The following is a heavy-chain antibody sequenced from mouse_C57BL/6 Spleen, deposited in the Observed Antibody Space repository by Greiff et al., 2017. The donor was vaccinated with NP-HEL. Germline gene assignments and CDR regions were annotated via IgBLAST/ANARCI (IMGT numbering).Heavy chain of an antibody. CDR1: GYSFTDYN. Sequence: LVESGASVKISCKASGYSFTDYNMNWVKQSNGKSLEWIGVINPNYGTTSYNQKFKGKATLTVDQSSSTAYMQLNSLTSEDSAVYYCARSKGYDYDVRIMMDYWGQGTSVTVSS. J-gene: IGHJ4*01. CDR2: INPNYGTT. CDR3: ARSKGYDYDVRIMMDY. V-gene: IGHV1-39*01. D-gene: IGHD2-4*01.